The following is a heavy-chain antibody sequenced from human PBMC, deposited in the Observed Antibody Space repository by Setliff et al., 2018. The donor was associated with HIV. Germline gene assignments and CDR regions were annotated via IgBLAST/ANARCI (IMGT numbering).Heavy chain of an antibody. CDR1: GASIRGHY. V-gene: IGHV4-59*11. J-gene: IGHJ4*02. CDR3: AREPDY. CDR2: IYYSGNT. Sequence: PSETLSLTCSVSGASIRGHYWSWIRQSPGKGLEWIGNIYYSGNTNYNPSFKSRVTISVDTSKNQFSLRVNSVTAADTAVYYCAREPDYWGQGTLVTVSS.